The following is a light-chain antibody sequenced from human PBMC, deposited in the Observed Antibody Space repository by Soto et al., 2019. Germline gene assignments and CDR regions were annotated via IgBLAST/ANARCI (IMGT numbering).Light chain of an antibody. Sequence: QSVLARPASVSGSPGQSVTISCTGTSSDVGAYNSVSWYQQHPDKAPQLMIYKGTQRPSGVSNRFSGSTSGNAASLTISGLQAGDEADYFCCSSAPESTYVFGTGTKV. CDR2: KGT. CDR3: CSSAPESTYV. CDR1: SSDVGAYNS. J-gene: IGLJ1*01. V-gene: IGLV2-23*01.